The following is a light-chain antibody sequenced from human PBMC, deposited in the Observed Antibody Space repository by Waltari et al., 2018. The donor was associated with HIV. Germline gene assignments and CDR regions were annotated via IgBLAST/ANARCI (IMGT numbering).Light chain of an antibody. V-gene: IGLV2-11*01. CDR2: DVN. CDR3: SSYGGVASYLI. CDR1: SSAIGAYDY. Sequence: HSALTQPRSVSGSPGQSVTISCTGTSSAIGAYDYVSWFQKFPGRAPKLLIFDVNKRPSGVPDRFSVFKSGDTASLTISGLQPDDESDYFCSSYGGVASYLIFGGGTTLTVL. J-gene: IGLJ2*01.